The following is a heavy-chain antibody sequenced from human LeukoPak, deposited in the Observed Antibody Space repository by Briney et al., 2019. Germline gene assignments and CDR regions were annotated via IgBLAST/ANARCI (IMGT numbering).Heavy chain of an antibody. CDR2: ISSTSSYI. J-gene: IGHJ4*02. CDR3: ASEGVAAAGTIDY. V-gene: IGHV3-21*05. D-gene: IGHD6-13*01. Sequence: GGSLRLSCAASGFTFSSYSMNWVRQHPGKGLEWLSYISSTSSYIHYADAVKGRFTISRDNAKKSLFLQMNSLRTEDTAVYYCASEGVAAAGTIDYWGQGTLVTVSS. CDR1: GFTFSSYS.